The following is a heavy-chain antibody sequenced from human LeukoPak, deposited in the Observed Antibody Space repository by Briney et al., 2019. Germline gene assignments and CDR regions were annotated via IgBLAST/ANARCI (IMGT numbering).Heavy chain of an antibody. CDR1: GFTFSGSA. CDR2: IRSKANSYAT. Sequence: GGSLRLSCAASGFTFSGSAMHWVRQASGKGLEWVGRIRSKANSYATAYAASVKGRLTISRDDSKNTAYLQMNSLKTEDTAVYYCAKDAPRFLEWFGAFDIWGQGTMVTVSS. D-gene: IGHD3-3*01. J-gene: IGHJ3*02. V-gene: IGHV3-73*01. CDR3: AKDAPRFLEWFGAFDI.